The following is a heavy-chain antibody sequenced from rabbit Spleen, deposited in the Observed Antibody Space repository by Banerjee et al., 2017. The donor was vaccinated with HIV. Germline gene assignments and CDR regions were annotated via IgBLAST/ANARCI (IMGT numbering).Heavy chain of an antibody. V-gene: IGHV1S45*01. Sequence: QEQLVESGGGLVRPEGSLKLSCTASGFSFSNKAVMCWVRQAPGKGLQWIACINAVTGKAVYATWAKGRFTFSQTSSTTVTLQMTSLTGADTATYFCARQSAGMDLWGQGTLVTVS. J-gene: IGHJ6*01. D-gene: IGHD3-3*01. CDR3: ARQSAGMDL. CDR2: INAVTGKA. CDR1: GFSFSNKAV.